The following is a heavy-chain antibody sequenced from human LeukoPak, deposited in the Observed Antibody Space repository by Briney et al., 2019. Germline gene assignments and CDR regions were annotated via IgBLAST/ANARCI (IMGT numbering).Heavy chain of an antibody. D-gene: IGHD6-13*01. J-gene: IGHJ4*02. Sequence: PGGSLRLSCAASGFTFDDYAMHWVRQAPGKGLEWVSGISWNSGSIGYADSVKGRFTISRDNAKNSLYLQMNSLRAEDTALYYCAKGKISSWYYFDYWGQGTLVTVSS. CDR1: GFTFDDYA. V-gene: IGHV3-9*01. CDR2: ISWNSGSI. CDR3: AKGKISSWYYFDY.